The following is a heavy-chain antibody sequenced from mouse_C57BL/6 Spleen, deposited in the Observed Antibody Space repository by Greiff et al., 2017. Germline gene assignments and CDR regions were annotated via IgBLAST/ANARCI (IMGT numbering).Heavy chain of an antibody. D-gene: IGHD2-2*01. CDR3: ARGGNYYGYEHFDV. CDR2: INPYNGGT. J-gene: IGHJ1*03. CDR1: GYTFTDYY. V-gene: IGHV1-19*01. Sequence: VHVKQSGPVLVKPGASVKMSCKASGYTFTDYYMNWVKQSHGKSLEWIGVINPYNGGTSYNQKFKGKATLTVDKSSSTAYMELNSLTSEDSAVYYCARGGNYYGYEHFDVWGTGTTVTVSS.